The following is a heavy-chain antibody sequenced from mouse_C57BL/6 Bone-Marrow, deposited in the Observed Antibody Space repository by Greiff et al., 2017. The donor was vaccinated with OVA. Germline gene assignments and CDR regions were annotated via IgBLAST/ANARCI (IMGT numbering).Heavy chain of an antibody. D-gene: IGHD2-4*01. Sequence: QVQLQQPGAELVKPGASVKMSCKASGYTFTSYWITWVKQRPGQGLEWIGDIYPGSGSTNYNEKFKSKATLTVDTSSSTAYMQLSSLTSEDSAVYYCARVNYDYDEGDLDYWGQGTTLTVSS. CDR1: GYTFTSYW. J-gene: IGHJ2*01. CDR3: ARVNYDYDEGDLDY. CDR2: IYPGSGST. V-gene: IGHV1-55*01.